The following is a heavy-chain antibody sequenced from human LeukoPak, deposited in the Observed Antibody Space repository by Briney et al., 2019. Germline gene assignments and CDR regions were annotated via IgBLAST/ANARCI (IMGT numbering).Heavy chain of an antibody. CDR1: GFTFSNYA. CDR2: IGSSGGGT. CDR3: ARVFQSSMDV. Sequence: GGSLRLSCAASGFTFSNYAMRWVRQAPGKGLDWVSAIGSSGGGTFYADSVKGRFTISRDNSKNTLSLQMNSLRAEDTAVYYCARVFQSSMDVWGKGTTVTVSS. V-gene: IGHV3-23*01. J-gene: IGHJ6*03.